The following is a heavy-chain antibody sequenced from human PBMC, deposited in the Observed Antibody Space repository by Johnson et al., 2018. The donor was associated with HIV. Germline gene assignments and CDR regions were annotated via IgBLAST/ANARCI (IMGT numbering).Heavy chain of an antibody. V-gene: IGHV3-72*01. D-gene: IGHD1-7*01. CDR2: TRNKANSYTT. CDR1: GFTFSDHY. Sequence: VQLVESGGGLVQPGGSLRLSCAASGFTFSDHYMDWVRQAPGKWLEWVGRTRNKANSYTTEYAASVKGRFTISRDDSKNSLYLQMNSLKTEDTAVYYCVRVELGAFDIWGQGTMVTVSS. CDR3: VRVELGAFDI. J-gene: IGHJ3*02.